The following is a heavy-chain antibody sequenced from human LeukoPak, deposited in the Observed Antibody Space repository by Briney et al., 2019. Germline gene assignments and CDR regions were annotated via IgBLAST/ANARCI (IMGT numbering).Heavy chain of an antibody. Sequence: PGGSLRLSCAASGFTFSSYWMHWVRHAPGKGLVWVSRINSDVSSTSYADSVKGRFTISRDNAKNTLYLQMNSLRAEDTAVYYCARAASRGPGYSSGWYEFDAFDIWGQGTMVTVSS. J-gene: IGHJ3*02. CDR1: GFTFSSYW. CDR3: ARAASRGPGYSSGWYEFDAFDI. CDR2: INSDVSST. V-gene: IGHV3-74*01. D-gene: IGHD6-19*01.